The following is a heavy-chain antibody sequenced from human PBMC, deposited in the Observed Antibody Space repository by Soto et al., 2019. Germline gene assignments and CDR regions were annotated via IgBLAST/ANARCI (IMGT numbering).Heavy chain of an antibody. Sequence: GGSLRLSCVASRFTFSNYWMHSLRQVPGKGLVRVSRINSDGSLTSYADSVKGRFTISRDNAKNTLHLQINSLIADDTAVYFCARGYSYNYRIDYWGQGTLVAVSS. CDR1: RFTFSNYW. V-gene: IGHV3-74*01. D-gene: IGHD4-4*01. CDR3: ARGYSYNYRIDY. J-gene: IGHJ4*02. CDR2: INSDGSLT.